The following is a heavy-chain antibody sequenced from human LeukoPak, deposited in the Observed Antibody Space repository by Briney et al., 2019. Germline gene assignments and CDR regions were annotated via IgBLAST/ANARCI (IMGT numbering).Heavy chain of an antibody. CDR3: ARYDSSGYYPDDY. Sequence: SETLSLTCTVSGGSISSYYCSWLRQPPGKGLEWIGYIYYSGSTNYNPSLKSRVTISVDTSKNQFSLKLSSVTAADTAVYYCARYDSSGYYPDDYWGQGTLVTVSS. D-gene: IGHD3-22*01. CDR2: IYYSGST. J-gene: IGHJ4*02. V-gene: IGHV4-59*01. CDR1: GGSISSYY.